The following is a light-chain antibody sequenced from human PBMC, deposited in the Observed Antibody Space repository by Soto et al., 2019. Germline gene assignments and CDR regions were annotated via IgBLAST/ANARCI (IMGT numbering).Light chain of an antibody. V-gene: IGKV1-9*01. CDR1: QGISSY. Sequence: DIQLTQSPSFLSASVGDRVTITCRASQGISSYLAWYQQKPGKAPKLLIYAASTLQSGVPSRFSGRVSGTEFTLTISSLQPEDFATYYCQQLNSYPQNTFGQGTKLEIK. CDR3: QQLNSYPQNT. CDR2: AAS. J-gene: IGKJ2*01.